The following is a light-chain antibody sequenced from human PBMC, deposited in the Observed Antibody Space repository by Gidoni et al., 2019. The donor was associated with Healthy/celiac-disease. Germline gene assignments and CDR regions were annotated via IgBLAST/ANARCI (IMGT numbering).Light chain of an antibody. CDR1: KLGDKY. Sequence: SYEVTQPPSVSVSPGQTASITCSGDKLGDKYACWYQQKPGQSPVLVIYQESKRPSGIPERFSGSNSGNTATLTISGTQAMDEGDYYCQAWDSSTVVFGGGTKLTVL. CDR2: QES. J-gene: IGLJ2*01. V-gene: IGLV3-1*01. CDR3: QAWDSSTVV.